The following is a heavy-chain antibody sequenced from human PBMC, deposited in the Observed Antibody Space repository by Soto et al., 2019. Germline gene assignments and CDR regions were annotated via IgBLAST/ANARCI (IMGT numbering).Heavy chain of an antibody. CDR3: ASSGKTRNHYYDYYGMDV. CDR1: GSSITSYC. Sequence: EFLKFSWKGSGSSITSYCISWVRQMPGKGLEWMGRIDPSDSYTNYSTSYHSHITISADTTITTAYLQWSSLRGSETAMYYCASSGKTRNHYYDYYGMDVWGQGTTVTVSS. CDR2: IDPSDSYT. J-gene: IGHJ6*02. V-gene: IGHV5-10-1*01.